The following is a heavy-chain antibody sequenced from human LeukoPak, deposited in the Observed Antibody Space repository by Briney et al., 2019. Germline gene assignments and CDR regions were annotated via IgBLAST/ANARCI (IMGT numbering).Heavy chain of an antibody. D-gene: IGHD5-18*01. CDR1: GFTFNNYA. V-gene: IGHV3-23*01. Sequence: PGGSLRLSCAASGFTFNNYAMTWVRQAPGKGLEWVSTISDSVSGGSTYYADSVKGRFTISRDNPKNTLYLQMNSLRAEDTAVYYCAKDRTGYSYGYFLSPWGQGTLVTVSS. CDR2: ISDSVSGGST. J-gene: IGHJ5*02. CDR3: AKDRTGYSYGYFLSP.